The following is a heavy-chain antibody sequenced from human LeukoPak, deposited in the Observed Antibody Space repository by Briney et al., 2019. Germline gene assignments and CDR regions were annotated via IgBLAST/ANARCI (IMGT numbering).Heavy chain of an antibody. CDR1: GYTFTSYG. V-gene: IGHV1-18*01. Sequence: RASVTVSCKASGYTFTSYGISWVRQAPGQGLEWMGWISAYNGNTNYAQKLQGRVTMTTDTSTSTAYMELRSLRSDDTAVYYCARVDTAMVRWYFDLWGRGTLVTVSS. J-gene: IGHJ2*01. D-gene: IGHD5-18*01. CDR3: ARVDTAMVRWYFDL. CDR2: ISAYNGNT.